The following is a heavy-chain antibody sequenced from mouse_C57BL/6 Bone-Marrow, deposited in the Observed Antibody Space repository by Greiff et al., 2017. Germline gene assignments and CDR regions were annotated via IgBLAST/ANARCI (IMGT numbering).Heavy chain of an antibody. CDR1: GFNIQDDY. J-gene: IGHJ2*01. CDR2: IDPEIGDT. Sequence: EVMLVESGAELVRPGASVKLSCTASGFNIQDDYIHWVKQRPEQGLEWIGWIDPEIGDTEYASKFQGKATITSDTSSNTAYLQLSSLTSEDTAVYYCSSFDGNYFDFWGQGTPLTVAS. CDR3: SSFDGNYFDF. V-gene: IGHV14-4*01. D-gene: IGHD2-3*01.